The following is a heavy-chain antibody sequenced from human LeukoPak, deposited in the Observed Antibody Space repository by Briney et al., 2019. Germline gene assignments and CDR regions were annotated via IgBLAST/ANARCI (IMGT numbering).Heavy chain of an antibody. CDR2: LTGSGGTT. CDR3: ARGPSGYHNT. J-gene: IGHJ4*02. CDR1: GFTFSGYA. V-gene: IGHV3-23*01. D-gene: IGHD5-12*01. Sequence: GGSLRLSCAASGFTFSGYAMSWVRQPPGRGLEWVSALTGSGGTTYYADSVKGRFTISRDNSKNTLYLQMNSLRAEDTAVYYCARGPSGYHNTGGQGTLVTVSS.